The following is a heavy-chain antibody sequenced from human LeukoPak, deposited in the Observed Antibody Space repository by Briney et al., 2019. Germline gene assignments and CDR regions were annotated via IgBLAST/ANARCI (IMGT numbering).Heavy chain of an antibody. Sequence: GGSLRLSCEASGFIFSNYGMHWVRQAPGKGLEWLALIWYDGQTKFYADSVKGRFTISRYNSRNTLFLHMASLRVEDTAVYYCAREWGRIAVAGGPGYWGQGALVTVSS. CDR1: GFIFSNYG. CDR3: AREWGRIAVAGGPGY. V-gene: IGHV3-33*01. CDR2: IWYDGQTK. D-gene: IGHD6-19*01. J-gene: IGHJ4*02.